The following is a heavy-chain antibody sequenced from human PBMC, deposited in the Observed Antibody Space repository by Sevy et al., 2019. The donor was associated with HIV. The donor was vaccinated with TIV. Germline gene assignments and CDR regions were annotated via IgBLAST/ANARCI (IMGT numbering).Heavy chain of an antibody. CDR1: GDSVSSNSAA. D-gene: IGHD2-8*01. Sequence: SETLSLTCAISGDSVSSNSAAWNWIRQSPSRGLEWLGRTYYRSKWYNDYAVSVKSRITINPDTSKNQFSLQLNSVTPEDTAVDYCARETYCTNGVCYNPFYYWGQGTLVTVSS. V-gene: IGHV6-1*01. J-gene: IGHJ4*02. CDR3: ARETYCTNGVCYNPFYY. CDR2: TYYRSKWYN.